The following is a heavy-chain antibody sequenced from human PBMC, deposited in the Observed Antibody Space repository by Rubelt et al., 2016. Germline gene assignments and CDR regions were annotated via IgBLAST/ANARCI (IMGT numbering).Heavy chain of an antibody. CDR1: GGSISSSNW. D-gene: IGHD3-3*01. CDR3: ASRPFTIFHYYGMDV. V-gene: IGHV4-4*02. Sequence: QLQLQESGPGLVKPSETLSLTCAVSGGSISSSNWWSWVRQPPGKGLEWIGEIYHSGSTNYNPSLKSGVTISVDKSKNQFSLKLSSVTAADTAVYYCASRPFTIFHYYGMDVWGQGTTVTVSS. CDR2: IYHSGST. J-gene: IGHJ6*02.